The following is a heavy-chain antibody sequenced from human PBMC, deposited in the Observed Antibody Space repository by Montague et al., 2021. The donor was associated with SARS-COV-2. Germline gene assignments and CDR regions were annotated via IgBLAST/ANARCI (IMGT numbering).Heavy chain of an antibody. CDR2: IHYSGIT. Sequence: SETLSLTCTVSGDSISSGYFYWGWIRQPPGKGLEWVGTIHYSGITXYNPSLKSRVTISVDTSRNQFSLKLSSVTAVDTAIYYCARHLAISGPAAVSDYWGQGTLVTVSS. J-gene: IGHJ4*02. V-gene: IGHV4-39*01. D-gene: IGHD2-2*01. CDR1: GDSISSGYFY. CDR3: ARHLAISGPAAVSDY.